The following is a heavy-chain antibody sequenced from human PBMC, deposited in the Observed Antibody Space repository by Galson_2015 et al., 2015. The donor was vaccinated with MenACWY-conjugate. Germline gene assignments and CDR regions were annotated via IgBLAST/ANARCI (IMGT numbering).Heavy chain of an antibody. CDR3: TREDNWAFHY. V-gene: IGHV3-53*01. D-gene: IGHD1-1*01. CDR2: IYWDGNT. J-gene: IGHJ4*02. CDR1: GFTVSSNF. Sequence: SLRLSCAASGFTVSSNFMNWLRQAPGKGPEWVADIYWDGNTYYADSMRGRFTISRDNSKNTLYLQMNGLRVEDTAVYYCTREDNWAFHYWGRGTLVTVSS.